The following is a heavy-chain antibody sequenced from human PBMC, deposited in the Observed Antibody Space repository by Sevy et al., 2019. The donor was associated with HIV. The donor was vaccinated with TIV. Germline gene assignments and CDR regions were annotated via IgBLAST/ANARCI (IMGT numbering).Heavy chain of an antibody. CDR2: IKQDGSEK. D-gene: IGHD2-2*01. CDR3: AREVLPAAPTNYYYYYGMDV. CDR1: GFTFSSYW. V-gene: IGHV3-7*01. Sequence: GGSQRLSCAASGFTFSSYWMSWVRQAPGKGLEWVANIKQDGSEKYYVDSVKGRFTISRDNAKNSLYLQMNSLRAEDTAVYYCAREVLPAAPTNYYYYYGMDVWGQGTTVTVSS. J-gene: IGHJ6*02.